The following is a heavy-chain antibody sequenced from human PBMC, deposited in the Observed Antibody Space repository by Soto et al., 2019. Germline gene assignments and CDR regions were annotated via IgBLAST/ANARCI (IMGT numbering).Heavy chain of an antibody. J-gene: IGHJ4*02. V-gene: IGHV4-4*07. CDR1: SGSFSTYY. CDR2: IYSTGST. CDR3: AGGAAADYFDY. D-gene: IGHD6-13*01. Sequence: SETLSLTCTVSSGSFSTYYWSWIRRPAGKGLEWIGRIYSTGSTLYNTSLKSRITMSVDTSKNQFSLKLSSVTAADTAVYYCAGGAAADYFDYWGQGTLVTSPQ.